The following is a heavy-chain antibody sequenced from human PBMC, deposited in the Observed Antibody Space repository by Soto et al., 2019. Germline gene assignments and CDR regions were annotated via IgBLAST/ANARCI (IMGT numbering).Heavy chain of an antibody. D-gene: IGHD2-2*01. J-gene: IGHJ3*02. Sequence: QVQLVQSGAEVKKPGSSVKVSCKASGGTFSSYTISWVRQAPGQGLEWMGRIIPILGIANYAQKFQGRVTITEDKSTSTAYMELSSLRSEDTAVYYCASLYCSSTSCYAKNDAFDIWGQGTMVTVSS. V-gene: IGHV1-69*02. CDR2: IIPILGIA. CDR3: ASLYCSSTSCYAKNDAFDI. CDR1: GGTFSSYT.